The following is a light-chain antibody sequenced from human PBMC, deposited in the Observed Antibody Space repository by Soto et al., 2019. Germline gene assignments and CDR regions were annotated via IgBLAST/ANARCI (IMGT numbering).Light chain of an antibody. CDR3: HQYNGWPPLT. CDR2: GAS. J-gene: IGKJ4*02. Sequence: EIVMTQSPATLSLSPGERATLSCGASQSVYSNLAWYQQKPGQAPTLLIYGASTRATGIPVRFSGSGSATDFTLIISSLQSEDFAVYYCHQYNGWPPLTFGRGTSLEIK. V-gene: IGKV3-15*01. CDR1: QSVYSN.